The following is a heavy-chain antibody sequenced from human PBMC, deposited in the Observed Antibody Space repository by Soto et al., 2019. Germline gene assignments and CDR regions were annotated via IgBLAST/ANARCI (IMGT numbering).Heavy chain of an antibody. CDR1: GGTFRNHV. CDR2: IIPIIGTP. CDR3: ARDLEFRDGNISHLDY. J-gene: IGHJ4*02. D-gene: IGHD3-10*01. V-gene: IGHV1-69*13. Sequence: SVKVSCKASGGTFRNHVFNWVRQAPGQGLGWMGGIIPIIGTPNYAQKFQGRVTITADASTNTVYLEVSSLRSQDTAVYYCARDLEFRDGNISHLDYWGQGTLVTVSS.